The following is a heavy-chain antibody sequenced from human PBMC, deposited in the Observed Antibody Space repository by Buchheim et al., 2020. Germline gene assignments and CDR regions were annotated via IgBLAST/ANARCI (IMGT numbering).Heavy chain of an antibody. CDR3: AKDHPQWLVRPYYFDY. D-gene: IGHD6-19*01. CDR2: ISYDGSNK. CDR1: GFTFSSYG. Sequence: QVQLVESGGGVVQPGRSLRLSCAASGFTFSSYGMHWVRQAPGKGLEWVAVISYDGSNKYYADSVKGRFTISRDKSKNTLYLQMNSLRAEDTAVYYCAKDHPQWLVRPYYFDYWGQGTL. V-gene: IGHV3-30*18. J-gene: IGHJ4*02.